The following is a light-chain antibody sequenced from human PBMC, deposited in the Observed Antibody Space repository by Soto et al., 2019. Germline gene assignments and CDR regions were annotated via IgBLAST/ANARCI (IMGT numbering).Light chain of an antibody. CDR2: GAS. J-gene: IGKJ5*01. Sequence: EIVMTQSPAALALSPGERATRCCRASQSVSSNLAWYQQKPGQAPRLLIYGASTRATGIPARFSGSGSGTEFTLTISSLQSEDFAVYYCQQYNNWPPITFGQGTRLEIK. V-gene: IGKV3-15*01. CDR3: QQYNNWPPIT. CDR1: QSVSSN.